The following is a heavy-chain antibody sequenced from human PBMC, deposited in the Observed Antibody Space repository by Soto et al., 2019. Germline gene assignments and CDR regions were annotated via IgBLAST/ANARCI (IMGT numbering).Heavy chain of an antibody. Sequence: PGGSLRLSCAASGFTFSSHWMSWVRQAPGKGLEWVANIKPDGSEKWYADSVKGRFTISRDNAKNSLYLQMNSLRAEDTAVYYCARGDYYDSSGPFSDAFDIWGQGTMVTVSS. CDR3: ARGDYYDSSGPFSDAFDI. CDR2: IKPDGSEK. J-gene: IGHJ3*02. V-gene: IGHV3-7*04. CDR1: GFTFSSHW. D-gene: IGHD3-22*01.